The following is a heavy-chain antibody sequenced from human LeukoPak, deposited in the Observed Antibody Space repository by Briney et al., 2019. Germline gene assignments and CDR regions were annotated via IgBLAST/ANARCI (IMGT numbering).Heavy chain of an antibody. CDR2: IIPIFGTA. J-gene: IGHJ2*01. CDR1: GGTFSSYA. D-gene: IGHD3-22*01. CDR3: ARSPVSGGYYYDSSGYPQWYFDL. Sequence: SVKVSCRASGGTFSSYAISWVRQAPGQGLEWMGGIIPIFGTANYAQKFQGRVTITADESTSTAYMELSSLRSEDTAVYYCARSPVSGGYYYDSSGYPQWYFDLWGRGTLVTVSS. V-gene: IGHV1-69*13.